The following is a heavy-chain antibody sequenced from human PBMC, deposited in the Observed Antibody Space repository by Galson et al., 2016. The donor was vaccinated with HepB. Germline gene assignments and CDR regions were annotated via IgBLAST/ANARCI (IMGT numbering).Heavy chain of an antibody. CDR2: IDSDGSST. CDR1: GFTFSTYR. J-gene: IGHJ5*02. CDR3: ARGTASSGSPNWFDP. V-gene: IGHV3-74*01. Sequence: SLRLSCAASGFTFSTYRVHWVRQAPGKGLVWVARIDSDGSSTNYAAFAKGRFTISRDNTKNTLNLQMNSLTAEDTAVYYCARGTASSGSPNWFDPWGQGTLVTVSS. D-gene: IGHD3-22*01.